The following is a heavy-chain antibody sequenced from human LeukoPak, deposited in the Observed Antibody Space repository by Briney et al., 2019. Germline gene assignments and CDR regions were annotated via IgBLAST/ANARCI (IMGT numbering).Heavy chain of an antibody. D-gene: IGHD3-3*01. CDR1: GFIVSSNY. CDR3: ARGYYDFWSGTYFDY. Sequence: GGSLRLSCAASGFIVSSNYMSWVRQAPGKGLEWVSVIYSGGSTYYADSVKGRFTISRDNSKNTLYLQMNSLRAEDTAVYYCARGYYDFWSGTYFDYWGQGTLVTVSS. V-gene: IGHV3-53*01. CDR2: IYSGGST. J-gene: IGHJ4*02.